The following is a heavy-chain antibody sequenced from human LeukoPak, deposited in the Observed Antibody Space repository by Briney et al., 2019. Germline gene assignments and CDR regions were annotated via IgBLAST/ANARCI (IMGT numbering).Heavy chain of an antibody. J-gene: IGHJ4*02. CDR3: ARPPHSCSSTSCYSQY. V-gene: IGHV3-30*03. D-gene: IGHD2-2*02. CDR1: GFTFSNYG. Sequence: GGSLRLSCVVSGFTFSNYGMHWVRQAPGKGLEWVAIVSYDGSNKYYADSVKGRFTISRDNSKNTLYLQMNSLRAEDTAVYFCARPPHSCSSTSCYSQYWGQGTLVTVSP. CDR2: VSYDGSNK.